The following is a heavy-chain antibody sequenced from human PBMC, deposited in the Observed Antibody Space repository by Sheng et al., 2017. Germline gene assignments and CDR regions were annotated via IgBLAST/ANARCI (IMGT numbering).Heavy chain of an antibody. CDR2: VMPILGTT. CDR3: ARGRGQWLVFYGMDV. Sequence: QVQLVQSGPEVKKPGSSVKVSCKTSGGTFSSFAISWVRQAPGQGLEWMGQVMPILGTTNYAQKFQGRITITADESTSTAYMDLSSLRSEDTAIYYCARGRGQWLVFYGMDVWDQGP. V-gene: IGHV1-69*01. D-gene: IGHD6-19*01. CDR1: GGTFSSFA. J-gene: IGHJ6*02.